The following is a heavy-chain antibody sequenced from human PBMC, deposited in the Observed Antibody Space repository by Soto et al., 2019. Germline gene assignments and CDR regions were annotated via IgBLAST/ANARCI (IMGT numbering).Heavy chain of an antibody. CDR2: INAGNGNT. Sequence: ASVKVSCKASGFSFVSYSIHWVRQAPGQRLEWMGWINAGNGNTKYSQRFQGRITITKDTSATTAYMQLSSLRSEDTAVYYCARDDSGFSGSHYIDYFNYWGQG. CDR1: GFSFVSYS. V-gene: IGHV1-3*01. D-gene: IGHD1-26*01. CDR3: ARDDSGFSGSHYIDYFNY. J-gene: IGHJ4*02.